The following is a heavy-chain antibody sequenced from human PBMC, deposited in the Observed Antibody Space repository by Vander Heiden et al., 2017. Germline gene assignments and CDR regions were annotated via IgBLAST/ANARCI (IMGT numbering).Heavy chain of an antibody. CDR2: IYPGDSDI. V-gene: IGHV5-51*03. CDR1: GYTFSGHW. J-gene: IGHJ6*02. Sequence: EVQLVQSGAEVKKQGESLQISCKGSGYTFSGHWIGWVRQMPGKGREWMAIIYPGDSDIRYSPSFEGQVTISADKSISTAYLQWSSLKASDTAMYYCAASLHYYYGMDVWGQGTTVTVSS. CDR3: AASLHYYYGMDV.